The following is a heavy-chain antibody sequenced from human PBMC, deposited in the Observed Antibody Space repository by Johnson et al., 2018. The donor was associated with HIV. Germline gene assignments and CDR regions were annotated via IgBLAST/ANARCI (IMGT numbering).Heavy chain of an antibody. CDR3: AKDRDYYGSGLI. CDR1: GFTFDDYG. J-gene: IGHJ3*02. Sequence: VQLVESGGGVVRPGGSLRLSCAASGFTFDDYGMSWVRQAPGKRLDWVACIHWIGVRIHYADSVKGRFSISRDNVNNSLYLQMNSMRAEDTAVYYCAKDRDYYGSGLIWGQGTMVTVSS. V-gene: IGHV3-20*04. CDR2: IHWIGVRI. D-gene: IGHD3-10*01.